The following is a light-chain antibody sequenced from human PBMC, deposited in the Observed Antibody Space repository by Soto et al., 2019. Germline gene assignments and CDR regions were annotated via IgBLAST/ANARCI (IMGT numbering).Light chain of an antibody. J-gene: IGLJ2*01. CDR1: NIGGKS. CDR3: QVWGSNADPYVV. CDR2: NDG. Sequence: SYELTQQPTVSLAPGETARITCGGNNIGGKSVHWYQWKRGQAPTLIIHNDGDRPSGIPERFSGSNSGNTATLTVSRVEAGDEADYYCQVWGSNADPYVVFGGGTKLTVL. V-gene: IGLV3-21*04.